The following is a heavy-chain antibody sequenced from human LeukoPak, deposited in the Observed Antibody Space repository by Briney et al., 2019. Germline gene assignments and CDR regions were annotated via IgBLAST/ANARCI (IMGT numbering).Heavy chain of an antibody. CDR1: GGSISSSSYY. CDR2: IYNSGST. CDR3: ASLCRDLAYCSSTRNYGMDV. D-gene: IGHD2-2*01. J-gene: IGHJ6*02. Sequence: SETLSLTCTVSGGSISSSSYYWGWIRQPPGKGLEWIGSIYNSGSTYYNPSLKSRVTISVDTSKNQFSLKLSSVTAADTAVYYCASLCRDLAYCSSTRNYGMDVWGQGTTVTVSS. V-gene: IGHV4-39*01.